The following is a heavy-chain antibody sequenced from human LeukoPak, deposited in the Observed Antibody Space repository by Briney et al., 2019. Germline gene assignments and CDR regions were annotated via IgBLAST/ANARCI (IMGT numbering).Heavy chain of an antibody. V-gene: IGHV3-7*01. Sequence: GGSLRLSCSVSGLTFSTYWMTWVRQAPGRGLEWVANINQDGTRAYYVHSLKGRFTISRDNAKNSLLLQMNSLRAEDTGVYYCATACRYGPPGAYWGQGALVTVSS. CDR1: GLTFSTYW. J-gene: IGHJ4*02. D-gene: IGHD2-8*02. CDR2: INQDGTRA. CDR3: ATACRYGPPGAY.